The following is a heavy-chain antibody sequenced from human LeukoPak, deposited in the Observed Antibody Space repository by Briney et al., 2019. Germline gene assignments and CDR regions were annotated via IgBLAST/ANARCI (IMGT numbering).Heavy chain of an antibody. CDR2: ISAYNGNT. CDR1: GYTFTSYG. CDR3: ARDAMITFGGVIASPFDY. D-gene: IGHD3-16*02. Sequence: ASVKVSCKASGYTFTSYGISWVRQAPGQGLEWMGWISAYNGNTNYAQKLQGRVTMTTDTSTSTAYMELRSLRSDDTAVYYCARDAMITFGGVIASPFDYWGQGTLVTVSS. J-gene: IGHJ4*02. V-gene: IGHV1-18*01.